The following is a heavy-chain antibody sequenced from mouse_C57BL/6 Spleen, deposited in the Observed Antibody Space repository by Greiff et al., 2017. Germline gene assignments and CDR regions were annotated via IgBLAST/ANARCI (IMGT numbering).Heavy chain of an antibody. V-gene: IGHV5-12*01. Sequence: EVKLVESGGGLVQPGGSLKLSCAASGFTFSDYYMYWVRQTPEKRLEWVAYISNGGGSTYYPDTVKGRFTISRDNAKNTLYLQMSRLKSEDTAMYYCARPSTGGGLDYWGQGTTLTVSS. D-gene: IGHD4-1*02. CDR3: ARPSTGGGLDY. CDR1: GFTFSDYY. J-gene: IGHJ2*01. CDR2: ISNGGGST.